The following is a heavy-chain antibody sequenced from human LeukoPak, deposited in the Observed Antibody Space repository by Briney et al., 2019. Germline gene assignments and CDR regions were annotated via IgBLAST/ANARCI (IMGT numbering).Heavy chain of an antibody. D-gene: IGHD2-15*01. CDR3: TRAPGFGSAVYMDV. CDR2: VRSKDYGGTT. Sequence: SGGSLRLSCVASGFTLSGYAMSWVRQAPGKGLEWVGFVRSKDYGGTTDYAASVKGRFTISRDDSKSIAYLQMNSLKTDDTAVYYCTRAPGFGSAVYMDVWGKGTTVIVSS. CDR1: GFTLSGYA. V-gene: IGHV3-49*04. J-gene: IGHJ6*03.